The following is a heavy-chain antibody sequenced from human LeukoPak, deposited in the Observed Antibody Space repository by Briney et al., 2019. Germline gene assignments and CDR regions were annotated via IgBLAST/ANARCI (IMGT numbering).Heavy chain of an antibody. D-gene: IGHD6-6*01. CDR2: IYYSGST. CDR1: DGSIRNYF. J-gene: IGHJ4*02. Sequence: SETLSLTCAVSDGSIRNYFWTWIRQPAGKGLEWIGYIYYSGSTNYNPSLKSRVTISVDTSKNKFSLKLTSVTAADTAVYYCAVYSSSSGFDYWGQGTLVTVSS. CDR3: AVYSSSSGFDY. V-gene: IGHV4-59*01.